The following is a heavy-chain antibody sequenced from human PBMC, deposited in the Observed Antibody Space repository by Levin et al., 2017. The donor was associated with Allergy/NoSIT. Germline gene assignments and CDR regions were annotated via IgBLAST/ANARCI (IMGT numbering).Heavy chain of an antibody. CDR3: ARHRWELRGADAFDI. Sequence: GESLKISCKGSGYSFTSYWISWVRQMPGKGLEWMGRIDPSDSYTNYSPSFQGHVTISADKSISTAYLQWSSLKASDTAMYYCARHRWELRGADAFDIWGQGTMVTVSS. V-gene: IGHV5-10-1*01. D-gene: IGHD1-26*01. CDR2: IDPSDSYT. CDR1: GYSFTSYW. J-gene: IGHJ3*02.